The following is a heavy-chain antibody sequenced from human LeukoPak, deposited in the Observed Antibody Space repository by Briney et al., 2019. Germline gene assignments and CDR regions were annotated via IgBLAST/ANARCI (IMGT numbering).Heavy chain of an antibody. Sequence: SVKVSCKASGGTFSSYAISWVRQAPGQGLEWMGGIIPISGTANYAQKFQGRVTFTTDESTSTAYMELTSLESEDTAVYYCARGGTFYRRTLLNYFDYWGQGSLVTVSS. CDR2: IIPISGTA. CDR1: GGTFSSYA. D-gene: IGHD1-14*01. J-gene: IGHJ4*02. CDR3: ARGGTFYRRTLLNYFDY. V-gene: IGHV1-69*05.